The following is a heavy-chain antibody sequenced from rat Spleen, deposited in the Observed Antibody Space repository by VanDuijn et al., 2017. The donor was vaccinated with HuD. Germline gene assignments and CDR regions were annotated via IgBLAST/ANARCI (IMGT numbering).Heavy chain of an antibody. CDR1: GFTFSDYY. CDR3: ARQGFGYVVMDA. D-gene: IGHD4-6*01. V-gene: IGHV5-7*01. Sequence: EVQLVESDGGLVQPGRSLKLSCAASGFTFSDYYMAWVRQAPTKGLEWVATISYDGSSTYYRDSVKGRFTISRDNAKSTLYLQMDSLRSEDTATYYCARQGFGYVVMDAWCQGASVTVSS. J-gene: IGHJ4*01. CDR2: ISYDGSST.